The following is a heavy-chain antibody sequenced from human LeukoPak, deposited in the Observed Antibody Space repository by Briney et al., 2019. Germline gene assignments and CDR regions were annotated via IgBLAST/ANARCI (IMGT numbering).Heavy chain of an antibody. CDR3: ARAVKYLEWPMNWFDP. CDR1: GGSISSGSYY. Sequence: SETLSLTCTVSGGSISSGSYYWGWIGQPPGKGLDWIGRIYYSGSTYYNPSLQSRVTISIDTSKNQFSLKLSSVTAADTAVYYCARAVKYLEWPMNWFDPWGQGTLVTVSS. J-gene: IGHJ5*02. CDR2: IYYSGST. V-gene: IGHV4-39*07. D-gene: IGHD3-3*01.